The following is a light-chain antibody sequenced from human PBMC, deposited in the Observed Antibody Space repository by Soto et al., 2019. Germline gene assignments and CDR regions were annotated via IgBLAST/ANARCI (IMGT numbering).Light chain of an antibody. CDR3: CSHAGSSTYV. CDR2: EAS. Sequence: QSVLTQPASVSGSPGQSITISCTGTTSDVGSRNLVSRYQHYPGKAPKLIIFEASKRPSGVSSRFSGSKSGSTASLTISGLQAEDEADYYCCSHAGSSTYVFGTGTKLTVL. CDR1: TSDVGSRNL. J-gene: IGLJ1*01. V-gene: IGLV2-23*01.